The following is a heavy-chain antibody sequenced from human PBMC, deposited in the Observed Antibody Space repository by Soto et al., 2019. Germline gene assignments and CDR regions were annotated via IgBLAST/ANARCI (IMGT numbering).Heavy chain of an antibody. CDR2: ISPNSGGT. Sequence: GASVKVSCKASGYTFTGFYIHWVRQAPGQGLEWMGWISPNSGGTNYAQKFQGWVTMTRDTSASTAYMELSSLRSEDTAVYYCARGNHGRQYYYDSSGPDYWCQGTLVTVSS. V-gene: IGHV1-2*04. J-gene: IGHJ4*02. D-gene: IGHD3-22*01. CDR3: ARGNHGRQYYYDSSGPDY. CDR1: GYTFTGFY.